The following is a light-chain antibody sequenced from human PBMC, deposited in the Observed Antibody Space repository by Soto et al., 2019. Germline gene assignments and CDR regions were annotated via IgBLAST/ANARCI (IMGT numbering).Light chain of an antibody. Sequence: DMPMTQSPTTLSASVGDRVTITCRASQNIRSWLAWYQQKPGKAPKVLIYDASTLESGVASRFSGSGFGTEFTLTISSLQTDDFATYYCQHYNGYFGQGTKLEIK. CDR2: DAS. V-gene: IGKV1-5*01. J-gene: IGKJ2*01. CDR3: QHYNGY. CDR1: QNIRSW.